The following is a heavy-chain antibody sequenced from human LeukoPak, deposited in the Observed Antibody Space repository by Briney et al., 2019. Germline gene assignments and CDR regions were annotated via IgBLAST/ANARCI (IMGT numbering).Heavy chain of an antibody. Sequence: PSETLSLTCTVSGGSISSSSYYWGWIRQPPGKGLEWIGSIYYSGSTYYNPSLKSRVTISVDTSKNQFSLKLSSVTAADTAVYYCARALGGMATAIDYWGQGTLVTVSS. CDR1: GGSISSSSYY. CDR3: ARALGGMATAIDY. D-gene: IGHD5-24*01. V-gene: IGHV4-39*07. J-gene: IGHJ4*02. CDR2: IYYSGST.